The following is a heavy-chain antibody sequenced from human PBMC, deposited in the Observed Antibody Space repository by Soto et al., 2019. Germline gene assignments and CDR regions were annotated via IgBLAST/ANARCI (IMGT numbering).Heavy chain of an antibody. Sequence: GGSLRLSCAASGFTVSSNYMSWVRQAPGKGLEWVSVIYSGGSTYYADSVKGRFIISRDDSKNTLFLQMSSLRAEDTAVYYCATAKLLLPWLFDYWGQGTLVTVSS. CDR2: IYSGGST. CDR1: GFTVSSNY. J-gene: IGHJ4*02. CDR3: ATAKLLLPWLFDY. D-gene: IGHD2-15*01. V-gene: IGHV3-66*01.